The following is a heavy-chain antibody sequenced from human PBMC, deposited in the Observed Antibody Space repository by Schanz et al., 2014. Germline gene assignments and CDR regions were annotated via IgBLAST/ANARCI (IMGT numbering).Heavy chain of an antibody. J-gene: IGHJ4*02. Sequence: QVQLVQSGAEVKKPGASVKVSCKASGYTFTSYGITWVRQAPGQGLEWMGKINPSSGTTRIAQNFQGRLTVTRDTSTSTVNMELSSLRSEDTAVYYCARDGEAAAGCDYWGQGTLVTVSS. V-gene: IGHV1-46*03. CDR3: ARDGEAAAGCDY. D-gene: IGHD6-13*01. CDR1: GYTFTSYG. CDR2: INPSSGTT.